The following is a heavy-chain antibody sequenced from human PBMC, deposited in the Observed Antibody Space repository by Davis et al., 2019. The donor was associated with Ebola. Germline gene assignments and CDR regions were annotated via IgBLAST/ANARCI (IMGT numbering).Heavy chain of an antibody. D-gene: IGHD6-6*01. Sequence: SETLSLTCTVSGDSISSYYWSWIRQPPGKGLEWIGEINHSGSTNYDPSLKSRVTISVDTSKSQFSLKVRSVTAADTAVYYCARVLQEVVRLDPWGQGTLVTVSS. CDR2: INHSGST. V-gene: IGHV4-34*01. CDR1: GDSISSYY. CDR3: ARVLQEVVRLDP. J-gene: IGHJ5*02.